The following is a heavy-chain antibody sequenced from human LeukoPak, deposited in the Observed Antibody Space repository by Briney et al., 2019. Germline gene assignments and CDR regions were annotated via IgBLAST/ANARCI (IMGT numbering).Heavy chain of an antibody. Sequence: PGGSLRLSCAASGFTFSDYYMSWIRQTPGEGLEWVSYMSSSGDTIYYADSVKGRFTISRDNAKNSLYLQMNSLRAKDTAVYYCARRRDNVDYWGQGTLVTVSS. CDR2: MSSSGDTI. V-gene: IGHV3-11*01. J-gene: IGHJ4*02. CDR1: GFTFSDYY. D-gene: IGHD5-24*01. CDR3: ARRRDNVDY.